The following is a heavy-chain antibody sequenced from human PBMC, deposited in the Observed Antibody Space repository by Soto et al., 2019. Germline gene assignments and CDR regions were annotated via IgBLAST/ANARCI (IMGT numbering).Heavy chain of an antibody. CDR3: ARRTSGWFLDV. CDR2: ISAYNGNT. D-gene: IGHD6-19*01. Sequence: ASVKVSCKASGYTFTSYGISWVRQAPGQGLEWMGWISAYNGNTIYAQKLRGRVTMTTDTSTSTAYMELRSLRSDDTAVYHCARRTSGWFLDVWGQGTTVTVSS. V-gene: IGHV1-18*01. J-gene: IGHJ6*02. CDR1: GYTFTSYG.